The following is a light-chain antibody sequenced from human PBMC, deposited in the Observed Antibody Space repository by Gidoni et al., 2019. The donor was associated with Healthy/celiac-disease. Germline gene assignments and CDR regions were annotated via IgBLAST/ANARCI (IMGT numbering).Light chain of an antibody. CDR1: QSVSSN. Sequence: EIVMTQSPATLSVSPGERATLSCRASQSVSSNLAWYQQKPGQAPRLLIYGASTRATGIPARFSGSGSGTEFTLTISSLQSEDFAVYYCQQYNNWPPGKYTFXXXTKLEIK. CDR3: QQYNNWPPGKYT. J-gene: IGKJ2*01. CDR2: GAS. V-gene: IGKV3-15*01.